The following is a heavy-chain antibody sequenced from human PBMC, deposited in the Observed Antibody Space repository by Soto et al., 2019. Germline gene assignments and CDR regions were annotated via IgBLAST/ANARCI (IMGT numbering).Heavy chain of an antibody. Sequence: ASVKVSCKASGYTFTSYYMHWVRQAPGQGLEWMGIINPSGGSTSYAQKFQGRVTMTRDTSTSTVYMELSSLRSEDTAVYYCARSEIAVAGRDSYYYYYGMDVWGQGTTVTVSS. CDR1: GYTFTSYY. CDR2: INPSGGST. CDR3: ARSEIAVAGRDSYYYYYGMDV. D-gene: IGHD6-19*01. J-gene: IGHJ6*02. V-gene: IGHV1-46*03.